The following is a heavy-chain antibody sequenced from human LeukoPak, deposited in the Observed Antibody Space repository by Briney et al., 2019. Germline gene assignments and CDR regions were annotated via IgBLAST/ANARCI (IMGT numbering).Heavy chain of an antibody. CDR3: ARDLYGDYAFDY. J-gene: IGHJ4*02. Sequence: GGSLRLSCAASGFTFSSYAMHWVRQAPGKGLEWVAVISYDGSNKYYADSVKGRFTISRDNAKNSLYLQMNSLRAEDTAVYYCARDLYGDYAFDYWGQGTLVTVSS. CDR2: ISYDGSNK. D-gene: IGHD4-17*01. V-gene: IGHV3-30-3*01. CDR1: GFTFSSYA.